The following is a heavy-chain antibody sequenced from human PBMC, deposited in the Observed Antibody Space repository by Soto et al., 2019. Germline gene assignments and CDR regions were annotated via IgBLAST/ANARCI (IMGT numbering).Heavy chain of an antibody. D-gene: IGHD3-10*01. J-gene: IGHJ4*02. Sequence: SETLSLTCAVSGGSISTSNWWSWVRQPPGKGLEWIGEIYHGGSTNYNPSLKSRVTISVDKSKNQFSLTLRSATAADTAVYYCATGRGTENYWGPGTLVTVSS. CDR1: GGSISTSNW. V-gene: IGHV4-4*02. CDR2: IYHGGST. CDR3: ATGRGTENY.